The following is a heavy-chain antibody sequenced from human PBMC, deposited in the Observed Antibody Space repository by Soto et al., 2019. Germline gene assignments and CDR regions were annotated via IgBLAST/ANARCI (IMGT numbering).Heavy chain of an antibody. V-gene: IGHV1-69*01. Sequence: QVQLVQSGAEVKKPGSSVKVSCKASGGTFSSYAISWVRQAPGQGLEWMGGIIPIFGTANYAQKFQGRVTITADESTRTAYMELSSLRSEDTAVYYCASSSGYDYPLGPYFDYWGQGTLVTVSS. J-gene: IGHJ4*02. D-gene: IGHD5-12*01. CDR1: GGTFSSYA. CDR2: IIPIFGTA. CDR3: ASSSGYDYPLGPYFDY.